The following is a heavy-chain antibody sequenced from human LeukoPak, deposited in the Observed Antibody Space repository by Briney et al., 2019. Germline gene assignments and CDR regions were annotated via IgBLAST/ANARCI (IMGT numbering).Heavy chain of an antibody. CDR1: GFTFSSYG. CDR3: ARDFGVDSSGWYEYFQH. D-gene: IGHD6-19*01. V-gene: IGHV3-33*01. J-gene: IGHJ1*01. CDR2: IWYDGSNK. Sequence: GGSLRLSCAAAGFTFSSYGMHWVRQAPGKGLEWVAVIWYDGSNKYYADSVKGRFTISRDNSKNTLYLQMNSLRAEDTAVYYCARDFGVDSSGWYEYFQHWGQGTLVTVSS.